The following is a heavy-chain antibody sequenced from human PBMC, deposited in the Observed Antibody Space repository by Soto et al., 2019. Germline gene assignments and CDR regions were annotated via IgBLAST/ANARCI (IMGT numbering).Heavy chain of an antibody. Sequence: QVQLVQSGAEVKEPGASVKVSCKASGYTFTSYYVHWVRQAPGQGLEWMGIINPTGGSTTYAQKFKGRVTMPRDTSTSTVYMELSSLRSEDTAVYYCARSGGYFWSAPTGDWFDPWGQGTLVTVSS. D-gene: IGHD3-3*01. CDR2: INPTGGST. J-gene: IGHJ5*02. V-gene: IGHV1-46*01. CDR3: ARSGGYFWSAPTGDWFDP. CDR1: GYTFTSYY.